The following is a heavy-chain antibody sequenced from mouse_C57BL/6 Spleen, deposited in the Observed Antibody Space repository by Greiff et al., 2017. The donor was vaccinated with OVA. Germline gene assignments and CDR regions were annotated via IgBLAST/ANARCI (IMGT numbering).Heavy chain of an antibody. J-gene: IGHJ1*03. V-gene: IGHV5-16*01. Sequence: GKLQESEGGLVQPGSSMKLSCTASGFTFSDYYMAWVRQVPEKGLEWVANINYDGSSTYYLDSLKSRFIISRDNAKNILYLQMSSLKSEDTATYYCARVIYDGYYDWYFDVWGTGTTVTVSS. CDR2: INYDGSST. D-gene: IGHD2-3*01. CDR1: GFTFSDYY. CDR3: ARVIYDGYYDWYFDV.